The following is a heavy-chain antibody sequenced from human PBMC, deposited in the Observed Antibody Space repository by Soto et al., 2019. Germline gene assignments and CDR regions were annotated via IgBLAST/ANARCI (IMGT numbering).Heavy chain of an antibody. CDR3: AREAQEWLIQGAHFQY. CDR2: VSGNGAAS. V-gene: IGHV3-23*01. J-gene: IGHJ1*01. D-gene: IGHD6-19*01. CDR1: GFTFSSFA. Sequence: EVQLLESGGGLVQPGGSLRLSCAVSGFTFSSFAMSGVRQAPGKGLEWVSGVSGNGAASYYADSVKGRFTISRDNSKNTLYLKMNSLRAEDTAVYYCAREAQEWLIQGAHFQYWGQGTLVTVPS.